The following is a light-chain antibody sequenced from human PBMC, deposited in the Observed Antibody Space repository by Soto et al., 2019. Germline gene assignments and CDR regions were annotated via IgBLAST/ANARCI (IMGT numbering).Light chain of an antibody. Sequence: QSVLTRPPSASGSPGQSVAISCTGTSSDVGGYNYVSWYQQHPGKAPKLMIYEVNKRPSGVPDRFSGSKSGNTASLTVSGLQAEDEADYYCSSYAGFNNFYVFGTGTKVTVL. CDR3: SSYAGFNNFYV. J-gene: IGLJ1*01. V-gene: IGLV2-8*01. CDR1: SSDVGGYNY. CDR2: EVN.